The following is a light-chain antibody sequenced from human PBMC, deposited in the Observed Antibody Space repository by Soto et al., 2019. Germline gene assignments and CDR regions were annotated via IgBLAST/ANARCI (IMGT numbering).Light chain of an antibody. CDR1: SSDVGGYNY. CDR2: EVS. Sequence: QSALTQPASVSGSPGQSITISCTGTSSDVGGYNYVSWYQQHPGKAPKLMIYEVSNRTSGVSNRFSGSKSGNTASLTISGLQAEDEADYYCSSYTSSSIDYVFGTGTKVTVL. V-gene: IGLV2-14*01. CDR3: SSYTSSSIDYV. J-gene: IGLJ1*01.